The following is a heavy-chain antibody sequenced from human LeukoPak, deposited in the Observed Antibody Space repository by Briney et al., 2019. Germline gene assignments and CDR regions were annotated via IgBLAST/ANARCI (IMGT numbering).Heavy chain of an antibody. Sequence: PSETLSLTCTVSGGSISSYYWSWIRQPAGKGLEWIGRIYTSGSTNYNPSLKSRVTMSVDTSKNQFSLKLSSVTAADTAVYYCARAGTYYYDSSGYWTYYFDYWGQGTLVSVSS. J-gene: IGHJ4*02. CDR1: GGSISSYY. D-gene: IGHD3-22*01. CDR2: IYTSGST. CDR3: ARAGTYYYDSSGYWTYYFDY. V-gene: IGHV4-4*07.